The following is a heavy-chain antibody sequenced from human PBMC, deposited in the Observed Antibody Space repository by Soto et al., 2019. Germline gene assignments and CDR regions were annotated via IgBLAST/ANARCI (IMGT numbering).Heavy chain of an antibody. D-gene: IGHD2-21*02. CDR2: IWYDGSNK. J-gene: IGHJ4*02. V-gene: IGHV3-33*01. CDR3: GRTLGVYCGGDCALDY. CDR1: GFTFSSYG. Sequence: QVPLVESGGGVVQPGRSLRLSCAASGFTFSSYGMHWVRQAPGKGLEWVAVIWYDGSNKYYADSVKGRFTISRDNSKNTLYLQMNSLRAEATAVYYCGRTLGVYCGGDCALDYWGQGTLVTVSS.